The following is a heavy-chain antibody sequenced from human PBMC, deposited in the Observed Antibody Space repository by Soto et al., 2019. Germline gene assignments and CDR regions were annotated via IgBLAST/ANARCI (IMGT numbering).Heavy chain of an antibody. CDR2: IKSKTDGGTT. V-gene: IGHV3-15*01. CDR1: GFTFSNSW. CDR3: TTVDYCGGDCYSDY. Sequence: PGGSLRLSCAASGFTFSNSWMSWFRQAPVNRLEWVGLIKSKTDGGTTDYAAPVKGRFTISRDDSKNTLYLQMNSLKTEDTAVYYCTTVDYCGGDCYSDYWGQGTLVTISS. D-gene: IGHD2-21*02. J-gene: IGHJ4*02.